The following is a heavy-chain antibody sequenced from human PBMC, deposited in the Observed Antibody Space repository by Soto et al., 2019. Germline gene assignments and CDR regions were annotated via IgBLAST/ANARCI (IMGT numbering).Heavy chain of an antibody. J-gene: IGHJ5*02. CDR2: MNPGSGKT. CDR3: ARMASFGTLNWFDP. CDR1: GYTFINYD. D-gene: IGHD3-3*01. V-gene: IGHV1-8*02. Sequence: QVQLVQSGAEVKEPGASVRVSCKASGYTFINYDISWVRQATGQGLEWMGWMNPGSGKTGYANKFQVRVTMTRDASTCIAHLELISLTSEDTAVYYCARMASFGTLNWFDPWGQGTLVTVSS.